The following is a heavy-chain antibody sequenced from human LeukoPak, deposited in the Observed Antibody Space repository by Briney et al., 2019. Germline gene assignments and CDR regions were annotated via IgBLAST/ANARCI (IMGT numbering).Heavy chain of an antibody. V-gene: IGHV4-59*01. CDR1: GGSLSAYY. Sequence: PSETLSLTCAVYGGSLSAYYWTWIRQPPGKGLEWIGYIYYSGSTNYNPSLKSRVTISVDTSKNQFSLKLSSVTAADTAAYYCARATQQLAWDYWGQGTLVTVSS. J-gene: IGHJ4*02. CDR3: ARATQQLAWDY. CDR2: IYYSGST. D-gene: IGHD6-13*01.